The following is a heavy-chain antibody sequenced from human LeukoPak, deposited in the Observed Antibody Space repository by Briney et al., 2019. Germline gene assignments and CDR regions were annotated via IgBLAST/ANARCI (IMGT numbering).Heavy chain of an antibody. CDR3: AGGYDFWSGYYSNAFDI. CDR1: GGSVSSATYY. V-gene: IGHV4-61*02. CDR2: ISPSGST. D-gene: IGHD3-3*01. Sequence: PSQTLSLTCTASGGSVSSATYYWTWIRQPAGKGLEWIGRISPSGSTNYNPSLKSRVTISVDASKNQFSLKLSSMTAADTAVYYCAGGYDFWSGYYSNAFDIWGQGTMVTVSS. J-gene: IGHJ3*02.